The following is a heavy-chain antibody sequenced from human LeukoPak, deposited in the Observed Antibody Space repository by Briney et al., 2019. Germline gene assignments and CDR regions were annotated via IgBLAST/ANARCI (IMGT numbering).Heavy chain of an antibody. CDR2: LRGNGGST. D-gene: IGHD6-13*01. J-gene: IGHJ3*02. CDR3: AKSVTAAGTYAFDI. Sequence: GGSLRLSCAASGFTFSSYAMSWVRQAPGKGLEWVSSLRGNGGSTEYVDSVRGRFVISRDNSRNTLYLQMNSLRAEDTAVYYCAKSVTAAGTYAFDIWGQGTVVTVSS. V-gene: IGHV3-23*01. CDR1: GFTFSSYA.